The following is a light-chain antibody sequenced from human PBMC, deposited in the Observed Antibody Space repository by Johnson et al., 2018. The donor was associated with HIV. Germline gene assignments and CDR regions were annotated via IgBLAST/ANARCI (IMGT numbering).Light chain of an antibody. CDR2: DNN. J-gene: IGLJ1*01. CDR1: SSNIGNNY. V-gene: IGLV1-51*01. CDR3: GTWDSSLSAEV. Sequence: QSVLTQPPSVSAAPGQKVTISCSGSSSNIGNNYVSWYQQLPGTAPKLLIYDNNKRPSGIPDRFSGSKSGTSATLGITGLQTGDEADYYCGTWDSSLSAEVFGHGTKAPVL.